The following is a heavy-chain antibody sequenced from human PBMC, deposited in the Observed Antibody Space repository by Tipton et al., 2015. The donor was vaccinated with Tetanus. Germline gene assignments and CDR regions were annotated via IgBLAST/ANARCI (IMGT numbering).Heavy chain of an antibody. Sequence: SLRLSCAASGFTFSSHWMNWVRQAPGKGLEWLSSISSTSSYIYYADSVKGRFTVSRDNAKNSLSLQMKSLGDEDTAVYYCATGRTLDYWGQGTRVTFST. CDR2: ISSTSSYI. J-gene: IGHJ4*02. D-gene: IGHD1-26*01. V-gene: IGHV3-21*01. CDR3: ATGRTLDY. CDR1: GFTFSSHW.